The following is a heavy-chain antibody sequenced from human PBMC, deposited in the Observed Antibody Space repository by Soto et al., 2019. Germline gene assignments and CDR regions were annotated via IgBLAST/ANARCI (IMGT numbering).Heavy chain of an antibody. D-gene: IGHD3-10*01. V-gene: IGHV1-8*01. CDR1: GYTFTSYD. CDR3: ARGINYYASGDDAFDI. J-gene: IGHJ3*02. Sequence: QVQLVQSEAEVKKPGASVKVSCKASGYTFTSYDINWVRQATGQGLEWMGWMNPNSGNTGYAQKFQGRVTMTRNTSISTAYMGLSSLRSEDTAVYYCARGINYYASGDDAFDIWGQGTMVTVSS. CDR2: MNPNSGNT.